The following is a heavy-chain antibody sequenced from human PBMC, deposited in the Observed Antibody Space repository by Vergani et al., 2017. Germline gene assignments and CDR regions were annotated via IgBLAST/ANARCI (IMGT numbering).Heavy chain of an antibody. J-gene: IGHJ5*02. Sequence: EVQLEESGGGLVLPGRSLRLSCVASGFTSAGYAMHWFLHAPGKGLEWVSGISWNSNSIGYADSVKGRFTISRDNSKNSLYLQMNSLRAEDTALYYCAKDLGTSSGGGWFDPWGKGTLVTVSS. D-gene: IGHD6-6*01. CDR3: AKDLGTSSGGGWFDP. CDR1: GFTSAGYA. V-gene: IGHV3-9*02. CDR2: ISWNSNSI.